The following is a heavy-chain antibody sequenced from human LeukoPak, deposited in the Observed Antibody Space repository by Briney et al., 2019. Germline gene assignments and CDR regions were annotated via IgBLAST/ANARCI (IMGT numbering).Heavy chain of an antibody. Sequence: ESGPTLVNPTQTLTLTCTFSGFSLNTNGMCVSWIRQPPGKALEWIARIDWDGDTYHTTSLKTRLTISKDTSKNQVVLTMTNMDPVDTATYYCARHIYGSGTYYRGRYYFDYWGQGALVTVSS. CDR1: GFSLNTNGMC. D-gene: IGHD3-10*01. CDR2: IDWDGDT. J-gene: IGHJ4*02. V-gene: IGHV2-70*10. CDR3: ARHIYGSGTYYRGRYYFDY.